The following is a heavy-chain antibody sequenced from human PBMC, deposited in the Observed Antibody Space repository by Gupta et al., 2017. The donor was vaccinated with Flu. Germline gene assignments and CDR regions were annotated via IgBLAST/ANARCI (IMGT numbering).Heavy chain of an antibody. CDR3: ARVPYSGYSTFDP. Sequence: EVQLMESGGGLVQPGGSLRLSCAASGFTFSSYWMYWVRQTPGKGLLWISRINTDGSTTNYADSVQDRFTISRDNAKNTLYLQMNSLRVEDTAVYYCARVPYSGYSTFDPWGQGTLVTVSS. CDR1: GFTFSSYW. V-gene: IGHV3-74*01. J-gene: IGHJ5*02. CDR2: INTDGSTT. D-gene: IGHD4-11*01.